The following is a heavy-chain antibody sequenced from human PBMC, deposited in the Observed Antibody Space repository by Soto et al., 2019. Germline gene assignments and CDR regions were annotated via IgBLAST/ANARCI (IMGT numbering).Heavy chain of an antibody. CDR1: GGSFGAYY. V-gene: IGHV4-34*01. Sequence: SETLSLTCAVYGGSFGAYYWTWIRQPPGKGLEWIGEINPSGSTNYNPSLKSRVTISTDTSKNQFSLKLSSVTAADTAVYYCARQTFARYCSRTACPNWFDPWGQGTLVTVSS. D-gene: IGHD2-2*01. CDR3: ARQTFARYCSRTACPNWFDP. J-gene: IGHJ5*02. CDR2: INPSGST.